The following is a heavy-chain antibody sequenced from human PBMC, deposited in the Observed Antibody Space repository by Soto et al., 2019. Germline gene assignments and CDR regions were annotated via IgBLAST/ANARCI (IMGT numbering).Heavy chain of an antibody. CDR1: GYTFTGYY. CDR2: INPNSGGT. V-gene: IGHV1-2*04. J-gene: IGHJ6*02. D-gene: IGHD1-1*01. Sequence: ASVKVSCKASGYTFTGYYMHWVRQAPGQGLEWMGWINPNSGGTNYAQKFQGWDTMTRDTSISTAYMELSRLRSDDTAVYYCARARGDNWNDYYYYYGMDVWGQGTTVTVSS. CDR3: ARARGDNWNDYYYYYGMDV.